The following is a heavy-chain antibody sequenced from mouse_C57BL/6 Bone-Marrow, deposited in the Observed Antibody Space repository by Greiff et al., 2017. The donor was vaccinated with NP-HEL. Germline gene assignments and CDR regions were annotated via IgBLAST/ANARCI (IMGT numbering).Heavy chain of an antibody. CDR2: IDPENGDT. V-gene: IGHV14-4*01. CDR3: TREFITTVYYFDY. CDR1: GFNIKDDY. D-gene: IGHD1-1*01. J-gene: IGHJ2*01. Sequence: VQLQQSGAELVRPGASVKLSCTASGFNIKDDYMHWVKQRTEQGLEWIGWIDPENGDTEYASKFQGKATITADTSSNTAYLQLSSLTSEDTAVYYCTREFITTVYYFDYWGQGTTLTGSS.